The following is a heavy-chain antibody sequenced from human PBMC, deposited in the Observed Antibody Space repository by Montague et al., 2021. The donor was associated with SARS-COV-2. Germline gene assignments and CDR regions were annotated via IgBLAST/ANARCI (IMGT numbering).Heavy chain of an antibody. CDR1: GFIFSSYE. V-gene: IGHV3-48*03. D-gene: IGHD3-22*01. CDR2: ISNSGDTT. J-gene: IGHJ4*02. CDR3: ARAGEDYYYDSSGFLY. Sequence: SLRLSCAASGFIFSSYEMNWVRQAPGKGLEWVSYISNSGDTTYYADSVKGRFTISRDNAKNSLYLQMSSLRAEDTAVYYCARAGEDYYYDSSGFLYWGQGILVTVPS.